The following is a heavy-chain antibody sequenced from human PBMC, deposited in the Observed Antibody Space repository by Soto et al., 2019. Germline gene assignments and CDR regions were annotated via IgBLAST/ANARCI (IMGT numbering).Heavy chain of an antibody. D-gene: IGHD6-6*01. Sequence: GGSLRLSCAASGFTFSSYGMHWVRKAPGKGLEWVAVISYDGSNKYYADSVKGRFTISRDNSKNTLYLQMNSLRAEDTAVYYCARDLRSQIKQYSSSDDEFDYWGQGTLVTVSS. V-gene: IGHV3-30*03. CDR1: GFTFSSYG. CDR3: ARDLRSQIKQYSSSDDEFDY. CDR2: ISYDGSNK. J-gene: IGHJ4*02.